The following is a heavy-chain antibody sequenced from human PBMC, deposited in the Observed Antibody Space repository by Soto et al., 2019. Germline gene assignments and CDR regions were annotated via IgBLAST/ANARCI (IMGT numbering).Heavy chain of an antibody. V-gene: IGHV5-10-1*01. D-gene: IGHD3-10*01. CDR3: ARQYGSGGGLYYYYGMDV. CDR2: IDPSDSYT. CDR1: GYSFTSYW. J-gene: IGHJ6*02. Sequence: GASLKISCKGSGYSFTSYWISWVRQMPGKGLEWTGRIDPSDSYTNYSPSFQGHVTISADKSISTAYLQWSSLKASDTAMYYCARQYGSGGGLYYYYGMDVWGQGTTVTVSS.